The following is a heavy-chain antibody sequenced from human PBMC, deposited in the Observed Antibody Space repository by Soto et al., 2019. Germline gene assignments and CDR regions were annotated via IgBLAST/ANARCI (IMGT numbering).Heavy chain of an antibody. CDR1: GFTFSSSG. CDR2: ISYNGGEK. D-gene: IGHD6-19*01. J-gene: IGHJ4*02. Sequence: GSLRLSCAVYGFTFSSSGMLWVRQAPGKGLEWVAVISYNGGEKNYLDSVKGRFTISRDNSKNTLYLEMNSLRPDDTALYYCAKGGGAENGWFLDHWGQGTVVTVSS. V-gene: IGHV3-30*18. CDR3: AKGGGAENGWFLDH.